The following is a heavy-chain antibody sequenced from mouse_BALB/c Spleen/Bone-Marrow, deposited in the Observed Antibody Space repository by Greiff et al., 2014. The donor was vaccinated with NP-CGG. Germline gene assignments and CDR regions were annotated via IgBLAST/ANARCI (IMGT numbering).Heavy chain of an antibody. J-gene: IGHJ2*01. D-gene: IGHD4-1*01. CDR2: IDPEIGNT. Sequence: VQLQQSGAELVRPGALVKLSCKASGFKIKDYFMHWVKQRPEQGLEWIGWIDPEIGNTLYDPKFQGKASITADTSSNTAYLQLSSLTSEDTAVYYCARLFGTRDFDYWGQGTTLTVSS. V-gene: IGHV14-1*02. CDR1: GFKIKDYF. CDR3: ARLFGTRDFDY.